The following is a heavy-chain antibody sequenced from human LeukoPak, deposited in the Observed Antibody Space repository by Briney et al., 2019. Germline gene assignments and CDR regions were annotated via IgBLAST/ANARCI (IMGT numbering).Heavy chain of an antibody. CDR2: INGEGSIV. V-gene: IGHV3-74*01. J-gene: IGHJ4*02. D-gene: IGHD3-16*01. CDR3: AREWGNSVLPLDY. CDR1: GFTFSSYW. Sequence: GGSLRLSCAASGFTFSSYWMLWVRQGPGIGLVWVSRINGEGSIVNYADSVKGRFTISRDNAKNTLDLQMNSLRVEDTAVYFCAREWGNSVLPLDYWGQGTLVTVSP.